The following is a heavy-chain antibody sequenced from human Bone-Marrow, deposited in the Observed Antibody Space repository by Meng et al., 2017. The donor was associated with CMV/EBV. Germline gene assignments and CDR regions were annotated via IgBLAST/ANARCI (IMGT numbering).Heavy chain of an antibody. CDR2: INQDGSEK. CDR3: ARAPPGIWLARFDY. V-gene: IGHV3-7*01. CDR1: GFTFSRYW. Sequence: GESLKISCAASGFTFSRYWMSWVRQAPGKGLEWVANINQDGSEKYYVDSMKGRFTISRDNAKNSLYLQMNSLRAEDTAVYYCARAPPGIWLARFDYWGQGTLVTVSS. D-gene: IGHD3-22*01. J-gene: IGHJ4*02.